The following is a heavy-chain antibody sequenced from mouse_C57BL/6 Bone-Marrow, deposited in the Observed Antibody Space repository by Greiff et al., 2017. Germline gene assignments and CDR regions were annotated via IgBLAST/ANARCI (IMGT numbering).Heavy chain of an antibody. CDR2: ISPRSGDT. CDR1: GYTFTSYG. CDR3: AWSGDV. V-gene: IGHV1-81*01. Sequence: VHLVESGAELARPGASVKLSCKASGYTFTSYGISWVKQRTGQGLEWIGEISPRSGDTYYNEKFKGKATLTADKSSSTAYMELRSLTSEDSAVYLCAWSGDVWGQGTTLTVSS. D-gene: IGHD3-1*01. J-gene: IGHJ2*01.